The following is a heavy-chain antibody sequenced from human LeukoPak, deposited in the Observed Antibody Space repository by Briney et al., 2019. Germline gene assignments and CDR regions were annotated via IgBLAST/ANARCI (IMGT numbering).Heavy chain of an antibody. D-gene: IGHD5-18*01. CDR3: ARHVAHGGYSRGVDH. Sequence: PSETLSLTCTVSGGSISSSSYYWGWIRQPPKEGLEWIGTIYYSGSTYYNPSLKSRVTISVDTSKNQFSLKLSSVTAADTAVYYCARHVAHGGYSRGVDHWGQGTLVTVSS. V-gene: IGHV4-39*01. CDR2: IYYSGST. J-gene: IGHJ4*02. CDR1: GGSISSSSYY.